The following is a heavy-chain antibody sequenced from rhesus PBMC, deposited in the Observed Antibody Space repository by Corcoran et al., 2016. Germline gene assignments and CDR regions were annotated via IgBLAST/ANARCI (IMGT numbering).Heavy chain of an antibody. Sequence: QVQLQESGPGLVMPSETLSLTCAVSGGSISDDYYWSWLRPPPGTGLEWIGYSYGSGGGTNYKPSREIRVTMSIDTSKNQCSLKLSSVTAADTAVYYCAIGRGLVGFGFDYWGQGVLVTVSS. V-gene: IGHV4-106*01. CDR1: GGSISDDYY. D-gene: IGHD3-3*01. J-gene: IGHJ4*01. CDR2: SYGSGGGT. CDR3: AIGRGLVGFGFDY.